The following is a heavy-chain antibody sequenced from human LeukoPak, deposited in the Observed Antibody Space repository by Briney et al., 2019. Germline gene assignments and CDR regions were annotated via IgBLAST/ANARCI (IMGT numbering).Heavy chain of an antibody. J-gene: IGHJ4*02. Sequence: GASVKVSCKASGYTFTSYGISWVRQAPGQGLEWMGWISAYNGNTNYAQKLQGRVTMTTDTSTSTAYMELRSLRSDDTAVYYCAKVQTSGIWRYCYFDYWGQGTLVTVSS. CDR3: AKVQTSGIWRYCYFDY. D-gene: IGHD3-10*01. CDR1: GYTFTSYG. V-gene: IGHV1-18*01. CDR2: ISAYNGNT.